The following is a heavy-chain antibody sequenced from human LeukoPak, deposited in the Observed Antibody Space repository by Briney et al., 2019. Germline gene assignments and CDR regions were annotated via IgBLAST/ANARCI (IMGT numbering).Heavy chain of an antibody. CDR1: GFTFSSYA. J-gene: IGHJ3*02. CDR3: AKDRGHTMIVVVITTTHAFDI. D-gene: IGHD3-22*01. Sequence: GGSLRLSCAASGFTFSSYAMSWVRQAPGKGLEWVSAISGSGGSTYYADSVKGRFTISRDNSKNTLYLQMNSLRAEDTAVYYCAKDRGHTMIVVVITTTHAFDIWGQGTMVTVSS. V-gene: IGHV3-23*01. CDR2: ISGSGGST.